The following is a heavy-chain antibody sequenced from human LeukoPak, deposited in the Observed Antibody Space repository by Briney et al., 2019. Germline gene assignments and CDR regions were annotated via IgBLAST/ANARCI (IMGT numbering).Heavy chain of an antibody. CDR3: ARDRSSSWHTYYFDY. Sequence: ASVKVSCKASGYTFTGYYMHWVRQVPGQXXXXXGWINPNSGGTNYAQKFQGRVTMTRDTSISTAYMELSRLRSDDTAVYYCARDRSSSWHTYYFDYWGQGTLVTVSS. CDR1: GYTFTGYY. CDR2: INPNSGGT. J-gene: IGHJ4*02. V-gene: IGHV1-2*02. D-gene: IGHD6-13*01.